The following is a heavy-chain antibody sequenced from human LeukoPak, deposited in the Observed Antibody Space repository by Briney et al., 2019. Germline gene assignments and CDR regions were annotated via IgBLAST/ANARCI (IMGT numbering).Heavy chain of an antibody. J-gene: IGHJ4*02. CDR2: ISYGGST. CDR3: ARHLHYYDSSGYVTPSSFYY. Sequence: WVRQPPGKGLEWIGTISYGGSTYYNPSLKSRLTISVDTSKNQFSLKLNSVTAADTAVYYWARHLHYYDSSGYVTPSSFYYWGQGTLVTVSS. D-gene: IGHD3-22*01. V-gene: IGHV4-39*01.